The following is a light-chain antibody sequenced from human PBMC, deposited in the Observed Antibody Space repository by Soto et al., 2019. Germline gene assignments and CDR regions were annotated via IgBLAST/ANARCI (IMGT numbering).Light chain of an antibody. Sequence: QSALTQPASVSGSPGQSITISCTGTSSDVGSYNLVSWYRQHPGKAPKVMIYEGSERPSGVSNRFSGSKSGNTASLTISGLQAEDEADYYCCSFAGSNTWVFGGGTKLTVL. V-gene: IGLV2-23*01. J-gene: IGLJ3*02. CDR3: CSFAGSNTWV. CDR1: SSDVGSYNL. CDR2: EGS.